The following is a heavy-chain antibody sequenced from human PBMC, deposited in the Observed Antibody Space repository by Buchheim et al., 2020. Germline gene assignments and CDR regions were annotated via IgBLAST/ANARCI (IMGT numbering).Heavy chain of an antibody. CDR3: ARGGKMATDNFDY. J-gene: IGHJ4*02. V-gene: IGHV4-59*01. D-gene: IGHD5-24*01. CDR2: IHYSGST. CDR1: GRSISSFY. Sequence: QVQLQESGPGLVKPSETLSLTCTVSGRSISSFYWMWIRQPPGKGLEWIGYIHYSGSTYYNPSLKSRVTMSVETAKSQFSLKLSSVTAADTAVYYCARGGKMATDNFDYWGQGAL.